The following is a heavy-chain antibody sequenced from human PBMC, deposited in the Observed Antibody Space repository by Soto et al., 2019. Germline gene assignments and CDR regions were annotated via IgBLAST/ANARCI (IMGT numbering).Heavy chain of an antibody. CDR3: ARGGRGLSGSYFF. Sequence: GGSLRLSCAASGFTFSSYAMHWVRQAPGKGLEWVAVISYDGSNKYYADSVKGRFTISRDNSKNTLYLQMNSLRAEDTAVYYCARGGRGLSGSYFFWGQGTLVPVSS. V-gene: IGHV3-30-3*01. CDR2: ISYDGSNK. CDR1: GFTFSSYA. D-gene: IGHD1-26*01. J-gene: IGHJ4*02.